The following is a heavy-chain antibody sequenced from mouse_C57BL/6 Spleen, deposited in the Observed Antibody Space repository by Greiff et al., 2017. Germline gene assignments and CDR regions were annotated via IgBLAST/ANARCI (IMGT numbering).Heavy chain of an antibody. Sequence: VQLQQPGAELVRPGTSVKLSCKASGYTFTSYWMHWVKQRPGQGLEWIGVIDPSDSYTNYNQKFKGKATLTVDTSSSTAYMQLSSLTSEDSAVYYCARELRSYYAMDYWGQGTSVTVSS. V-gene: IGHV1-59*01. D-gene: IGHD1-1*01. CDR3: ARELRSYYAMDY. CDR2: IDPSDSYT. CDR1: GYTFTSYW. J-gene: IGHJ4*01.